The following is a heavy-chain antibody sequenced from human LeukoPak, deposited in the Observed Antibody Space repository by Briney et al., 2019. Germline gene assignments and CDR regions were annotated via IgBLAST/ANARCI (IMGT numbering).Heavy chain of an antibody. Sequence: PGGSLRLSCAASGFTFSSYAMSWVRQAPGEGLQWVSGISGSGSSTYYADSVRGRFTISRDNSKNTLYLQMNSLRAEDTAVYHCAKDKYSPVRSMSEAAHYFDFWGPGTLVTVSS. CDR1: GFTFSSYA. J-gene: IGHJ4*02. CDR2: ISGSGSST. D-gene: IGHD6-13*01. V-gene: IGHV3-23*01. CDR3: AKDKYSPVRSMSEAAHYFDF.